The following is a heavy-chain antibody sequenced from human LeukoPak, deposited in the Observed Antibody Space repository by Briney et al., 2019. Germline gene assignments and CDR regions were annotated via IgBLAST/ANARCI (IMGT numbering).Heavy chain of an antibody. D-gene: IGHD3-16*01. V-gene: IGHV3-23*01. CDR2: LRGEGET. Sequence: GGSLRLSCAASGFIFSNYATSWVRQAPAGGLEWGSSLRGEGETFYADSVKGRFTLSRDDSRNTVSLQLNNLRVEDTAVYYCAKASWVSSADAVLWGQGTLVTVSS. CDR3: AKASWVSSADAVL. CDR1: GFIFSNYA. J-gene: IGHJ4*02.